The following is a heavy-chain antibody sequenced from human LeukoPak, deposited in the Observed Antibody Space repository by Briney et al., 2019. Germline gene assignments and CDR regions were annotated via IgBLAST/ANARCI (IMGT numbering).Heavy chain of an antibody. J-gene: IGHJ4*02. CDR3: ARADYGYCTNGVCYAFDY. CDR2: IIPIFGTA. D-gene: IGHD2-8*01. Sequence: SVKVSCKASGGTFSSYAISWVRQAPGQGLEWMGGIIPIFGTANYAQKFQGRVTITTDESTSTAYTELSSLRSEDTAVYYCARADYGYCTNGVCYAFDYWGQGTLVTVSS. V-gene: IGHV1-69*05. CDR1: GGTFSSYA.